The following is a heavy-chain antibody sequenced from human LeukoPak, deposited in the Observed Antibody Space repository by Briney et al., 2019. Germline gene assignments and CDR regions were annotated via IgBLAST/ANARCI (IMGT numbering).Heavy chain of an antibody. CDR1: AGSIGTYY. V-gene: IGHV4-59*01. D-gene: IGHD1-26*01. J-gene: IGHJ4*02. Sequence: PSETLSLTCTVSAGSIGTYYWNWFRQPPEKGLEWIGYIYYSGSSNYNPSLRSRVTISVDTSKNQFSLKLSSVTAADTAVYYCATFSGSRPHWGQGTLITVSS. CDR3: ATFSGSRPH. CDR2: IYYSGSS.